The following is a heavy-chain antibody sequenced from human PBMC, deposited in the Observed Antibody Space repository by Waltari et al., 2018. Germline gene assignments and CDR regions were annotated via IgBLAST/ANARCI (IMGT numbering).Heavy chain of an antibody. D-gene: IGHD2-2*01. CDR2: INYDGSQK. J-gene: IGHJ4*02. Sequence: EVQLVESGGGLVQPGVSLRLSCGASGFTFSRYWMSWVRQTPGKGMEWVANINYDGSQKYDVDSVKGRFTISGYNAKHSVYRQMNSLRVEETAVYYCAKSRGFEYWGQGTLITVSS. CDR1: GFTFSRYW. V-gene: IGHV3-7*01. CDR3: AKSRGFEY.